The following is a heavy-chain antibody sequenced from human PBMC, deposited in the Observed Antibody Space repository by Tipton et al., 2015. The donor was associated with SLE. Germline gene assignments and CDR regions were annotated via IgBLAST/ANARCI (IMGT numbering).Heavy chain of an antibody. CDR3: ARGYCSDGVCYGFGFFDY. CDR1: GGSIRSSRHF. Sequence: TLSLTCTVSGGSIRSSRHFWGWIGQPPGKGLEWIGVLYYSGNTYYNPFLKSPVTLSIDTSKNQFSLKMRSVTAADTAVYFCARGYCSDGVCYGFGFFDYWGQGNLVTVSS. J-gene: IGHJ4*02. CDR2: LYYSGNT. D-gene: IGHD2-8*01. V-gene: IGHV4-39*07.